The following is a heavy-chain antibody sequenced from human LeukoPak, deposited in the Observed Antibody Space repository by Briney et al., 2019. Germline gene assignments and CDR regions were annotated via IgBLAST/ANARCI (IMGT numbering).Heavy chain of an antibody. CDR2: INSDGTST. J-gene: IGHJ3*02. CDR1: GFTFGSYW. V-gene: IGHV3-74*01. CDR3: ARSTRRGGDYLHAFDI. Sequence: PGGSLRLSCAASGFTFGSYWIHWVRQAPGKGLVWVSRINSDGTSTSYADSVKGRFTISRDNAKNTLYLQMNSLRAEDTAVYYCARSTRRGGDYLHAFDIWGQGTMVTVSS. D-gene: IGHD2-21*02.